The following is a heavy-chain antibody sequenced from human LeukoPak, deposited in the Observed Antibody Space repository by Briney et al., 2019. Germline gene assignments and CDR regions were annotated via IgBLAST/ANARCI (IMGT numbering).Heavy chain of an antibody. V-gene: IGHV3-11*03. Sequence: GGSLRLSCAASGFTFSDYYMSWIRQAPGKGLEWVSYISSSSSYTNYADSVKGRFTISRDNSKNTLYLQMNSLRAEDTAVYYCARPQSSSGYYWPFDDWGQGTLVTVSS. CDR2: ISSSSSYT. J-gene: IGHJ4*02. CDR3: ARPQSSSGYYWPFDD. CDR1: GFTFSDYY. D-gene: IGHD3-22*01.